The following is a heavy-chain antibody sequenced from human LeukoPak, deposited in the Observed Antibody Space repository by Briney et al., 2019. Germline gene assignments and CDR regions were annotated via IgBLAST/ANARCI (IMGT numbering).Heavy chain of an antibody. J-gene: IGHJ4*02. Sequence: GASVKVSCKASGGTFSSYAISWVRQAPGQGLEWTGGIIPIFGTANYAQKFQGRVTITADESTSTAYMELSSLRSEDTAVYYCARAPPMAAAGTYFDYWGQGTLVTVSS. D-gene: IGHD6-13*01. CDR1: GGTFSSYA. CDR2: IIPIFGTA. CDR3: ARAPPMAAAGTYFDY. V-gene: IGHV1-69*13.